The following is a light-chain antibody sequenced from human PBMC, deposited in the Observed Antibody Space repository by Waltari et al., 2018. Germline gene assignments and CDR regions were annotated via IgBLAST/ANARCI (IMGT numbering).Light chain of an antibody. J-gene: IGLJ2*01. CDR3: CSYAGRSIFGL. Sequence: QSALTQPRSVSASPGQSVTISCTGSSRDVGASNYVSWYQQHPGKAPKLIIYDVTDRPSGVPDRFSGSKSGNTASLTISGLQSEDEADYYCCSYAGRSIFGLFGGGTKLTVL. CDR1: SRDVGASNY. CDR2: DVT. V-gene: IGLV2-11*01.